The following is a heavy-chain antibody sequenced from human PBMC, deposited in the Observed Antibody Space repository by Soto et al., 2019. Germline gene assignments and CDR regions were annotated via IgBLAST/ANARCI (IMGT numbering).Heavy chain of an antibody. Sequence: ASVKVSCKASGYTFTSYGISWVRQAPGQGLEWMGWISAYNGNTNYAQKLQGRVTTTTDTSTSTAYMELRSLRSDDTAVYYCARVMGIAVASDWFDPWGQGTLVTVSS. CDR2: ISAYNGNT. D-gene: IGHD6-19*01. J-gene: IGHJ5*02. CDR3: ARVMGIAVASDWFDP. V-gene: IGHV1-18*01. CDR1: GYTFTSYG.